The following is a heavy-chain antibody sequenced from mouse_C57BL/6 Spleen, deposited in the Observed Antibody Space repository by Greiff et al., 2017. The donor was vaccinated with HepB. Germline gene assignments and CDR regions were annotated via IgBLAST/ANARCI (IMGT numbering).Heavy chain of an antibody. D-gene: IGHD1-3*01. V-gene: IGHV1-82*01. CDR2: IYPGDGDT. CDR3: AREGVKGAMDY. CDR1: GYAFSSSW. J-gene: IGHJ4*01. Sequence: VQLQQSGPELVKPGASVKISCKASGYAFSSSWMNWVKQRPGKGLEWIGRIYPGDGDTNYNGKFKGKATLTADKSSSTAYMQLSSLTSEDSAVYFCAREGVKGAMDYWGQGTSVTVSS.